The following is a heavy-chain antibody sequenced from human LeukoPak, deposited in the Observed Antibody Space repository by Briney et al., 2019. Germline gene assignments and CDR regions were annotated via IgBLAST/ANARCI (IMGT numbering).Heavy chain of an antibody. CDR3: ARVRVGTMVRGGGGYYYYYMDV. D-gene: IGHD3-10*01. CDR2: INNSGTT. J-gene: IGHJ6*03. Sequence: GSLRLSCAASGFTVSRNYMSWVRQPPGKGVEWVGEINNSGTTNYKPSLKRRVTISVDTSKTQFSLKLSSVTAADTAVYYCARVRVGTMVRGGGGYYYYYMDVWGKGTTVTVSS. CDR1: GFTVSRNY. V-gene: IGHV4-34*01.